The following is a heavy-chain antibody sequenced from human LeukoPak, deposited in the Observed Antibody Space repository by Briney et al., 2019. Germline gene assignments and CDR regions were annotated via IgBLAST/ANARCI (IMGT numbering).Heavy chain of an antibody. CDR1: GFSFSSSW. CDR3: AARFRDGLDI. CDR2: ISGDGGST. J-gene: IGHJ3*02. Sequence: PGGSLRLSCAASGFSFSSSWVHWVRQAPGKGLVWVSRISGDGGSTEYADSVKGRFAISRDNAKNTLYPQMNSLRAEDTAVYYCAARFRDGLDIWGQGTMVTVSS. V-gene: IGHV3-74*01.